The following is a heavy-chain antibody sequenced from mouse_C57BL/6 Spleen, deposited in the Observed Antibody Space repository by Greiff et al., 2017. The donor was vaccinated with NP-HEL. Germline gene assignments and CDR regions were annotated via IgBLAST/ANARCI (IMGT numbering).Heavy chain of an antibody. CDR1: GYTFTSYW. Sequence: QVQLQQPGAELVKPGASVKLSCKASGYTFTSYWMQWVKQRPGQGLEWIGEIDPSDSYTTYHPKFKGKATLTVDTSSSTAYMQLSSLTSEDSAVYYCARRTTVVSDYWGQGTTLTVSS. J-gene: IGHJ2*01. CDR3: ARRTTVVSDY. D-gene: IGHD1-1*01. V-gene: IGHV1-50*01. CDR2: IDPSDSYT.